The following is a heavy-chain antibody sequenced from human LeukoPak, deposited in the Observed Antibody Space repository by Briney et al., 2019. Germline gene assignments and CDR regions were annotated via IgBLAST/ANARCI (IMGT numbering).Heavy chain of an antibody. CDR3: ARGIPGMDV. D-gene: IGHD3-10*01. CDR1: GGSISSYY. Sequence: SEALSLTCTVSGGSISSYYWSWIRQPPGKGLEWIGYIYYSGSTNYNPSLKSRVTISVDTSKNQFFLKLSSVTAADTAVYYCARGIPGMDVWGQGTTVTVSS. CDR2: IYYSGST. J-gene: IGHJ6*02. V-gene: IGHV4-59*01.